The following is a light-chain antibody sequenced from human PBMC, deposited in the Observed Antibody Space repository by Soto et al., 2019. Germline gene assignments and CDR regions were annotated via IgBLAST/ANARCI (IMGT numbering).Light chain of an antibody. CDR3: SSYTTSNTRQIV. Sequence: QSVLTQPASVSGSAGQSITIYCTGTCSDVGGYNYVSWYQHHPGKAPKLIIYDVSNRPSGVSIRFSASKSDNTASLTISGLQPEDEADYHCSSYTTSNTRQIVFGTGT. J-gene: IGLJ1*01. CDR1: CSDVGGYNY. CDR2: DVS. V-gene: IGLV2-14*03.